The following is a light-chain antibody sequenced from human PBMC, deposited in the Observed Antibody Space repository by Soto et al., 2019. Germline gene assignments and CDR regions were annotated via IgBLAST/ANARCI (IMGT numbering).Light chain of an antibody. V-gene: IGKV1-5*01. CDR2: DAS. Sequence: DIQMTQSPSTLPASVGDRVTITCRASQSISSWLAWYQQKPGRAPKLLIYDASNLESGVPSRFSGSGSGTEFTLTISSLQPDDFATYYCQQYRSFSPLTFGGGTKVDI. CDR1: QSISSW. J-gene: IGKJ4*01. CDR3: QQYRSFSPLT.